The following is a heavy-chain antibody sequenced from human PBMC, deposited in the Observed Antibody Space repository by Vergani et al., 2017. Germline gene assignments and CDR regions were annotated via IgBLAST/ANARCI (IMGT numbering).Heavy chain of an antibody. V-gene: IGHV3-7*01. D-gene: IGHD3-10*01. CDR3: VRVPLIRRGSGNYGINTYNGMDV. CDR2: VNQDGNEK. CDR1: GFISSSYW. Sequence: EGQLVESGGDWVQRGGSLRLSCAASGFISSSYWMSWVRQAPGKGLEWVANVNQDGNEKYYVDSVRGRFTISRDNAKNSIYLQMNSLRAEDAAVYFCVRVPLIRRGSGNYGINTYNGMDVWGQGTTVIVSS. J-gene: IGHJ6*02.